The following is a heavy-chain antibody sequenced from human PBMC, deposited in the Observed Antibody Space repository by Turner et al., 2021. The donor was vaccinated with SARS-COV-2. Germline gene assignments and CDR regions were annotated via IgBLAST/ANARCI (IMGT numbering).Heavy chain of an antibody. CDR2: ISSTSSYI. Sequence: EVQLVESGGGRVKPGGSLRLSCAASGFTLRSFSMNWVRQAPGEGLDWFSPISSTSSYISYAYSVKGRFTISRDNANNSLYLQMNILRADDTAVYYFARQLGYCSSTICYRVLRGGMDVWGQGTTVTVSS. J-gene: IGHJ6*02. CDR3: ARQLGYCSSTICYRVLRGGMDV. V-gene: IGHV3-21*01. CDR1: GFTLRSFS. D-gene: IGHD2-2*01.